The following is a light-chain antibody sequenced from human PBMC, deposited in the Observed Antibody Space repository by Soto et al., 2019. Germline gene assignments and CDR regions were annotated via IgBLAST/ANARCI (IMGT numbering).Light chain of an antibody. J-gene: IGLJ1*01. CDR1: SSDVGGYNY. CDR2: DVS. CDR3: SSYTRSSTLYV. V-gene: IGLV2-14*01. Sequence: QSVLTQPASVSGSPGQSITISCTGTSSDVGGYNYVSWYQQHPGKAPKLMIYDVSNRPSGVSNRFSGSKSGNTASLTFSGLQAEDEADYYCSSYTRSSTLYVFGTGTKLTVL.